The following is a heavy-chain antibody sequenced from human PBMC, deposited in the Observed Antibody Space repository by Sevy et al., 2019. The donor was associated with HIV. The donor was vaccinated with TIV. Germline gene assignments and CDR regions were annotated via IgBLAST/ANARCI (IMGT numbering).Heavy chain of an antibody. V-gene: IGHV1-24*01. CDR1: GYTLTELS. CDR3: ATTKDYYDTSGYPFDS. D-gene: IGHD3-22*01. CDR2: FDPEDAEK. J-gene: IGHJ4*02. Sequence: ASVNVSCKVSGYTLTELSMHWVRQAPGKGLEWMGTFDPEDAEKIYAQKFQGRVTMTEDTSTDIAYMELSRLRSEDTAVYYCATTKDYYDTSGYPFDSWGQGTLVTVSS.